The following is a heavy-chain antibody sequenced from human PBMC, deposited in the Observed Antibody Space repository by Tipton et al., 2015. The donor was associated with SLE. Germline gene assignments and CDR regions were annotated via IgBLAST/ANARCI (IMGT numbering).Heavy chain of an antibody. V-gene: IGHV4-39*07. D-gene: IGHD3-3*01. CDR1: GGSISSSSYY. CDR3: ARDNGDDFWSGYPVRFDY. CDR2: IYYSGST. J-gene: IGHJ4*02. Sequence: TLSLTCAVSGGSISSSSYYWDWIRQPPGKGLEWIGSIYYSGSTYYNPSLKSRVTISVDTSKNQFSLKLSSVTAADTAVYYCARDNGDDFWSGYPVRFDYWGQGTLVTVSS.